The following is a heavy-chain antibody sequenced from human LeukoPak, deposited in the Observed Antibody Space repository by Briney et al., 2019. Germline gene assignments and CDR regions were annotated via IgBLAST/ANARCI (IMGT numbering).Heavy chain of an antibody. CDR2: IYTSGST. D-gene: IGHD3-3*01. CDR3: ARDPEYYDFWSGYCTGNWFDP. Sequence: SETLSLTCTVSGGSISSYYWSWIRQPAGKGLEWIGRIYTSGSTNYNPSLKSRVTMSVDTSKNQFSLKLSSVTAADTAVYYCARDPEYYDFWSGYCTGNWFDPWGQGTLVTVSS. J-gene: IGHJ5*02. CDR1: GGSISSYY. V-gene: IGHV4-4*07.